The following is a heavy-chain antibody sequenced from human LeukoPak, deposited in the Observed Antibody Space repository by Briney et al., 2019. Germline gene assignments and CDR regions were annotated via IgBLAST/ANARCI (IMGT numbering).Heavy chain of an antibody. CDR2: IKQEGSEK. D-gene: IGHD2-2*01. V-gene: IGHV3-7*01. CDR3: ARMVFPYCTSARCSDSYYYYMDV. CDR1: GFTFSSHW. J-gene: IGHJ6*03. Sequence: GGSLRLSCAASGFTFSSHWMSWVRQAPGKWLEWVANIKQEGSEKYYVDSVKGRFTISRDNAKNSLYLQMNSLRAEDTAVYYCARMVFPYCTSARCSDSYYYYMDVWGKGTTVTVSS.